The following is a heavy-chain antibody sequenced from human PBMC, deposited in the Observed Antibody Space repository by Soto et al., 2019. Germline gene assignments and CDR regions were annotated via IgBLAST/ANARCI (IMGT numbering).Heavy chain of an antibody. CDR2: INHSGST. CDR3: PRLPPITMIVVTDY. J-gene: IGHJ4*02. Sequence: SETLSLTCTVSGASISSGAYYCSWVRQHPGKGLEWSGEINHSGSTNYNPSLKSRVTISVDTSMNQFSLKLSSVTDPDTAVYYCPRLPPITMIVVTDYWGQGTLVTVAS. CDR1: GASISSGAYY. D-gene: IGHD3-22*01. V-gene: IGHV4-34*01.